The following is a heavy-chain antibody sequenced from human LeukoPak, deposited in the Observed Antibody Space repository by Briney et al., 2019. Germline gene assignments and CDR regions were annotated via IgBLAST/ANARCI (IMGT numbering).Heavy chain of an antibody. CDR3: SRHDSSRSFDI. CDR1: GGSISSGGYS. J-gene: IGHJ3*02. V-gene: IGHV2-5*08. D-gene: IGHD3-22*01. Sequence: QTLSLTCAVSGGSISSGGYSWSWIRQPPGKALEWLALIYWDDDKRYSPSLKSRLTITKDTSKNQVVLTMTNMDPVDTATYYCSRHDSSRSFDIWGQGTMVTVCS. CDR2: IYWDDDK.